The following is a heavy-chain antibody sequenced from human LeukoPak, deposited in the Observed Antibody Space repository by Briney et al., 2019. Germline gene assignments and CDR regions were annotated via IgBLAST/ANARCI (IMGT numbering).Heavy chain of an antibody. V-gene: IGHV4-59*01. CDR3: ARDAVADTGGDY. CDR1: GGSISSYY. Sequence: SETLSLTCTVSGGSISSYYWSWIRQPPGKGLEWIGYIYYSGSTNYNPSLKSRVTISVDTSKNQFSLKLSSVTAADTAVYYCARDAVADTGGDYWGQGTLVTVSS. J-gene: IGHJ4*02. D-gene: IGHD6-19*01. CDR2: IYYSGST.